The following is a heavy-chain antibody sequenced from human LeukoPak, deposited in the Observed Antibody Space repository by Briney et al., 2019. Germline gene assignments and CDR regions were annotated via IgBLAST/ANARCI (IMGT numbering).Heavy chain of an antibody. CDR1: GGSLSSYY. CDR3: ARDRTEMAVFDY. CDR2: ICTSGST. V-gene: IGHV4-4*07. D-gene: IGHD6-19*01. J-gene: IGHJ4*02. Sequence: SETLSLTCTVSGGSLSSYYWSWIRQPAGKGLEWIGRICTSGSTNYNPSLKSRVTMSVDTSKNQFSLKLSSVTAADTAVYYCARDRTEMAVFDYWGQGTLVTVSS.